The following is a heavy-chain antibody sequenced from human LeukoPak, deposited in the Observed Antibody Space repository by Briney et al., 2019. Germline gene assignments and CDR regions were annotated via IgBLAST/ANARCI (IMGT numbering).Heavy chain of an antibody. V-gene: IGHV1-58*01. CDR2: IVVGSGNT. J-gene: IGHJ4*02. Sequence: SVKVSCTASGFTFTSSAVQWVRQARGQRLEWIGWIVVGSGNTNYAQKFQERVTITRDMSTSTAYMELSSLRSEDTAVYYCAAVPPYYYDSSGYWFDYWGQGTLVTVSS. CDR1: GFTFTSSA. D-gene: IGHD3-22*01. CDR3: AAVPPYYYDSSGYWFDY.